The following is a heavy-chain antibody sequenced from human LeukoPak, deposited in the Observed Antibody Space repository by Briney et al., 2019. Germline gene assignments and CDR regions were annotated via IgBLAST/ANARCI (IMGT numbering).Heavy chain of an antibody. J-gene: IGHJ4*02. CDR2: IYTSGST. CDR3: AKNLLSSSSLDYFDY. Sequence: SETLSLTCTVSGGSISSYYWSWIRQPAGKGLEWIGRIYTSGSTNYNPSLKSRVTMSVDTSKNQFSLKLSSVTAEDTAVYYCAKNLLSSSSLDYFDYWGQGALVTVSS. D-gene: IGHD6-6*01. CDR1: GGSISSYY. V-gene: IGHV4-4*07.